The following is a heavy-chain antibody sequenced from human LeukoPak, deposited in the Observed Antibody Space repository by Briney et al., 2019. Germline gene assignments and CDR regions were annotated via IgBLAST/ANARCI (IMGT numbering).Heavy chain of an antibody. CDR1: GGSISSYY. D-gene: IGHD2-15*01. V-gene: IGHV4-59*08. J-gene: IGHJ6*02. CDR3: ARTSRVKCAGSCYPYYYYYGMDV. Sequence: SETLSLTCTVSGGSISSYYWSWIRQPPGKGLEWIGYIYYSGSTNYNPSLKSRVTISVDTSKNQFSLKLSSVTAADTAVYYCARTSRVKCAGSCYPYYYYYGMDVWGQGTTVTVSS. CDR2: IYYSGST.